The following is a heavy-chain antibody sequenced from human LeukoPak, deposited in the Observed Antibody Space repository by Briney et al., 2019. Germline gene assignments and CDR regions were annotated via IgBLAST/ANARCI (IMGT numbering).Heavy chain of an antibody. CDR1: GFSVTNNY. J-gene: IGHJ4*02. V-gene: IGHV3-64D*06. Sequence: PGGSLRLSCAVSGFSVTNNYMSWVRQAPGKGLEYVSRISDNGGSTYYADSVKGRFTISRDNSKNTLYLQMSSLRAVDTAVYYCVKDNEAGGSPFDRWGQGTLVTVSS. CDR3: VKDNEAGGSPFDR. CDR2: ISDNGGST. D-gene: IGHD1-1*01.